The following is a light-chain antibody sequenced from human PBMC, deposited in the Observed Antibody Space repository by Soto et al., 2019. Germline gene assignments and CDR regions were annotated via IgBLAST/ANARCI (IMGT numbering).Light chain of an antibody. Sequence: QSVLTQPASVSGSPGQSIMISCTGTSSDVGGYNYVSWYQQHPGKAPKPMIYDVSSRPSGLSNRFSGSKSGNTASLTISGLQAEDEADYYCSSYTTTSTVIFGGGTKVTVL. V-gene: IGLV2-14*01. J-gene: IGLJ2*01. CDR1: SSDVGGYNY. CDR2: DVS. CDR3: SSYTTTSTVI.